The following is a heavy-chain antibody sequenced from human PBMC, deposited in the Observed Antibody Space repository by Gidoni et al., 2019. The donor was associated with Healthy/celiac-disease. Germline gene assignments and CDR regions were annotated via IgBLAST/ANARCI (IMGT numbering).Heavy chain of an antibody. J-gene: IGHJ6*02. D-gene: IGHD2-15*01. Sequence: QVQLVQSGAEVKKPGSSVKVSCKASGGTFSSYAISRVRQAPGQGLEWMGGIIPIVGTANDAQKLKGRVTISADESTSTAYMELSSLRSEDTAVYYCARGYCSGGSCYSDYGMDVWGQGTTVTVSS. CDR1: GGTFSSYA. V-gene: IGHV1-69*01. CDR2: IIPIVGTA. CDR3: ARGYCSGGSCYSDYGMDV.